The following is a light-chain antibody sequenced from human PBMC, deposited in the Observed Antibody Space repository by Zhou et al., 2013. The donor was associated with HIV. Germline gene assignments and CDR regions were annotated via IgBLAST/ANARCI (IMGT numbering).Light chain of an antibody. CDR3: LQYHTYPFT. J-gene: IGKJ4*01. Sequence: DIQMTQSPSILSASVGDRVIVTCRASQAIQSDLMWFQQKPGKSPKSLIFGASQLQRGVPSRFGGRGSGTEFTLTVTSLQPEDLATYYCLQYHTYPFTFGGGPRWRS. CDR1: QAIQSD. CDR2: GAS. V-gene: IGKV1-16*01.